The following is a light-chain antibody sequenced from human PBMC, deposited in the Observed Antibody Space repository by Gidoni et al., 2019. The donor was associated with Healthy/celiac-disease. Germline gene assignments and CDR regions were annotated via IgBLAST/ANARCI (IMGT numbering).Light chain of an antibody. Sequence: EIVLTQSPGTLSLSPGERATLSCRASQSVSSSYLAWYQQKPGQAPRLLIYGASSRATGIPDSFSCSGSGTDFTLTISRLEPEDFAVYYGQQYGSSPRYTFXQXTKLEIK. CDR2: GAS. CDR3: QQYGSSPRYT. CDR1: QSVSSSY. J-gene: IGKJ2*01. V-gene: IGKV3-20*01.